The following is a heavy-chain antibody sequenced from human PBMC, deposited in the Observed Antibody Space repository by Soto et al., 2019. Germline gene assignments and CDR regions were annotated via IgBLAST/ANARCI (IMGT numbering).Heavy chain of an antibody. D-gene: IGHD3-3*01. J-gene: IGHJ2*01. V-gene: IGHV3-74*01. CDR2: IKSDGNIT. CDR3: ARGMARERITIFGVVIINWYFDL. CDR1: GFTFSSYG. Sequence: LRLSCASSGFTFSSYGRHWVRQAPGKGLVWVSHIKSDGNITSYADSVKGRFTISRDNTKKMLYLQMNSLRPDDTAVYYCARGMARERITIFGVVIINWYFDLWGRGTLVTVS.